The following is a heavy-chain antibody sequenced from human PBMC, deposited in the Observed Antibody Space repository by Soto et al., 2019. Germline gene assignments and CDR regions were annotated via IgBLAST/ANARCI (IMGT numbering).Heavy chain of an antibody. J-gene: IGHJ4*02. CDR1: GGSLSSYY. CDR3: ARLSFDWFLDY. Sequence: SETLSLTCTVSGGSLSSYYWSWIRQPPGKGLEWIGYIYYSGSTNYNPSLKSRVTISVDTSKNQFSLKLSSVTAADTAVYYCARLSFDWFLDYWGQGTLVTVSS. D-gene: IGHD3-9*01. V-gene: IGHV4-59*01. CDR2: IYYSGST.